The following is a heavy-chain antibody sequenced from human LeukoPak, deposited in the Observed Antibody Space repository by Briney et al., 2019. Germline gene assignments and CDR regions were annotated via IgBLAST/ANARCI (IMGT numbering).Heavy chain of an antibody. CDR3: AREIAAAGQYYYGMDV. V-gene: IGHV1-46*01. J-gene: IGHJ6*02. CDR1: GYTFTSYY. Sequence: ASVTVSCKASGYTFTSYYMHWVRQAPGQGLEWMGLINPSGGSTSYAQKFQGRVTMTRDTSTSTVYMELSSLRSEDTAVYYCAREIAAAGQYYYGMDVWGQGTTVTVSS. CDR2: INPSGGST. D-gene: IGHD6-13*01.